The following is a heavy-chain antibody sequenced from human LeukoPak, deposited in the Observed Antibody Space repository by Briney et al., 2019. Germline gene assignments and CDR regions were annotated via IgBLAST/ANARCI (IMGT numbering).Heavy chain of an antibody. Sequence: SETLSLTCTASGGSISSGSYYWRWIRQPAGKGLEWIGRIYTSGSTNYNPSLKSRVTISVDTSKNQFSLKLSSVTAADTAVYYCASGIDYWGQGTLVTVSS. J-gene: IGHJ4*02. CDR1: GGSISSGSYY. CDR3: ASGIDY. D-gene: IGHD1-26*01. CDR2: IYTSGST. V-gene: IGHV4-61*02.